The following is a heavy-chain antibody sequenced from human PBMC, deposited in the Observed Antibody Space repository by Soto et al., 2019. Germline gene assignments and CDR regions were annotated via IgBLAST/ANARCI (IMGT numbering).Heavy chain of an antibody. V-gene: IGHV4-59*01. Sequence: SETLSLTCTVSGGSITSYYWSWIRRSPGKGLEWIGYIYYSGIVNYNPSLKSRVTMSVDTSKNQFSLKLSSVTAADTAVYYCARDGENGDGYNSHFDYWGQGTLVTVSS. CDR3: ARDGENGDGYNSHFDY. CDR2: IYYSGIV. CDR1: GGSITSYY. D-gene: IGHD5-12*01. J-gene: IGHJ4*02.